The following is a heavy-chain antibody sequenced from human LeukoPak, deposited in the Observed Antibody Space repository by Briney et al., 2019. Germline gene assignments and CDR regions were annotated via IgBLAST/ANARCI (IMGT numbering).Heavy chain of an antibody. CDR3: AREHSGHWFDP. V-gene: IGHV4-31*11. J-gene: IGHJ5*02. CDR2: INYSVCA. Sequence: SETLSLTCAVSGGSISSGDYYWSWIRQHPGKGLEWIGYINYSVCAFYNPSLKSRVTISVDTSKNQFSLKLNSVSAADTAVYYCAREHSGHWFDPWGQGTLVTVSS. CDR1: GGSISSGDYY. D-gene: IGHD3-3*02.